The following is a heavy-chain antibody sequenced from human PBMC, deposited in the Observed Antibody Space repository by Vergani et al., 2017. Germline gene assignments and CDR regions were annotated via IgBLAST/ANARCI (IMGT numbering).Heavy chain of an antibody. Sequence: QLQLQQSGPGLVKPSETLFLTCTVSADSIRSGSYYWGWIRQTPGKSLEWIGSIYYSWSTYYNPSLKGRVAISVEMSKNQLSLKVTPVTAADTAVYFCARQRSGSGCSTGDFDDWCQGSLVTVSS. J-gene: IGHJ4*02. D-gene: IGHD3-22*01. CDR1: ADSIRSGSYY. CDR3: ARQRSGSGCSTGDFDD. CDR2: IYYSWST. V-gene: IGHV4-39*01.